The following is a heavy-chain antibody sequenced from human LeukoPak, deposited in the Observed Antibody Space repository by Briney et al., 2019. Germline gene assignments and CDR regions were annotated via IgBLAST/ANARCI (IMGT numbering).Heavy chain of an antibody. Sequence: GGSLRLSCAVSGVTVNSYFMGWVRLAQGKGLEWVSVISSEGFTYYADSVKGRLTISRDNPKNTLYLQMNSLRAEDTAFYYCARGRGGDWGQGALVTVSS. D-gene: IGHD2-15*01. CDR2: ISSEGFT. J-gene: IGHJ4*02. CDR1: GVTVNSYF. CDR3: ARGRGGD. V-gene: IGHV3-53*01.